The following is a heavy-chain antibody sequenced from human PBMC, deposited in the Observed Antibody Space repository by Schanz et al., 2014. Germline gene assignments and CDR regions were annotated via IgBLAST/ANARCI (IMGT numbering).Heavy chain of an antibody. Sequence: QVQLQESGPGLVKPSQTLSLTCTVSGGSIRSGTYYWSWIRQPAGKALEWVGRVFPNGITNYNPSLKSRGPIPLDTTNTQFSLTRTTRTAADTAVYYCARDTAWRLDLWGRGTLVTVSS. J-gene: IGHJ2*01. D-gene: IGHD5-18*01. CDR3: ARDTAWRLDL. V-gene: IGHV4-61*02. CDR1: GGSIRSGTYY. CDR2: VFPNGIT.